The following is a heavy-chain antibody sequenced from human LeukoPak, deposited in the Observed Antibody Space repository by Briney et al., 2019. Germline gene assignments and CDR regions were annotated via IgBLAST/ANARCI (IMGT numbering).Heavy chain of an antibody. J-gene: IGHJ6*02. V-gene: IGHV1-46*01. CDR1: GYTVTSYY. Sequence: ASVTVSCTASGYTVTSYYMHWVRQAPGQGLEWMGILNPSGGSTSCAQKFQGRATLTRATSTSTVYMELSSLRSEDTAVYYCASVYNYGMDVWGQGTTVIVSS. CDR2: LNPSGGST. CDR3: ASVYNYGMDV.